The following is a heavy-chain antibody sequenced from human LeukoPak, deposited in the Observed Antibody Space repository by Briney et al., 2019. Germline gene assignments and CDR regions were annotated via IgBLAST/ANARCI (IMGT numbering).Heavy chain of an antibody. CDR2: IRYDGSNK. J-gene: IGHJ4*02. CDR1: GFTFSSYG. D-gene: IGHD4-17*01. V-gene: IGHV3-30*02. Sequence: PGGSLRLSCAASGFTFSSYGMHWVRQAPGKGLEWVAFIRYDGSNKYYADSVKGRFTISRDNSKNTLYLQMNSMRTEDTAVYYCARDGPAPSMTTVTSNYWGQGTLVTVSS. CDR3: ARDGPAPSMTTVTSNY.